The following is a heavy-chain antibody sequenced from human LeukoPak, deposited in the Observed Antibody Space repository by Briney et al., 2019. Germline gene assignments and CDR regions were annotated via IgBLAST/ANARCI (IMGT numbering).Heavy chain of an antibody. CDR2: IIHSGSP. D-gene: IGHD3-9*01. J-gene: IGHJ4*02. V-gene: IGHV4-34*12. Sequence: PSETLSLTCAVYGGSFRGYYWSWIRQPPGKGLEWIGEIIHSGSPNYNPSLKSRVTMSIDTPKNQFSLNLSSVTAADTAVYYCARRHYEILSGYPSWGQGILVTVSS. CDR1: GGSFRGYY. CDR3: ARRHYEILSGYPS.